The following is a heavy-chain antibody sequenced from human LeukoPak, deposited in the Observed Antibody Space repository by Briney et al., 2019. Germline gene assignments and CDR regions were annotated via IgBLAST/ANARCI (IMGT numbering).Heavy chain of an antibody. V-gene: IGHV3-74*01. CDR3: TRLSTSDI. CDR2: INSDGSST. CDR1: GFTFSSNW. J-gene: IGHJ3*02. Sequence: PGGSLRLSCAASGFTFSSNWMHCVRQAPGKGLMWVSRINSDGSSTSYADSVKGRFTISRDNAKNTLYLQMNSLRAEDTAVYYCTRLSTSDIWGQGTMVTVSS. D-gene: IGHD2/OR15-2a*01.